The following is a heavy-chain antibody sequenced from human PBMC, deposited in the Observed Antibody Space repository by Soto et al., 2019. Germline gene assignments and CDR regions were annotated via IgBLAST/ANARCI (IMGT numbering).Heavy chain of an antibody. V-gene: IGHV1-69*13. CDR3: ARSQDSSGHWNNYFDL. CDR2: IIPMFRTA. CDR1: GGTFSTYT. D-gene: IGHD3-22*01. J-gene: IGHJ5*02. Sequence: SVKVSCKASGGTFSTYTITWVRQAPGQGLEWMGGIIPMFRTANYPQKFQGRVAITADESTSTAYMELSSLRSEDTAVYYCARSQDSSGHWNNYFDLWGQGTLVTVSS.